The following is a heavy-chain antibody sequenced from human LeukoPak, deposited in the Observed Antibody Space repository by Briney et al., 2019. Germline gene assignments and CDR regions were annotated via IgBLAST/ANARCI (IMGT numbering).Heavy chain of an antibody. V-gene: IGHV4-59*01. D-gene: IGHD6-13*01. J-gene: IGHJ4*02. CDR2: IYYSGST. CDR3: ARAGGAAALDY. Sequence: SETLSLTCSVSGGSIRSSYWSWIRQPPGKGLEWIGYIYYSGSTNYNPSLKSRVTISVDTSKNQFSLKLSSVTAADTAVYYCARAGGAAALDYWGQGTLVTVSS. CDR1: GGSIRSSY.